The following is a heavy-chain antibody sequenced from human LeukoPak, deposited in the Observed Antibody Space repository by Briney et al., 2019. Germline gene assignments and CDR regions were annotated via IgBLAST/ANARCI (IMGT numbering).Heavy chain of an antibody. Sequence: GASVKVSCKTSGYTFTGYYMHWVRQAPGQGLEWMGWINPNSGGTNYAQKFQGRVTMTRDTSISTAYMEVSRLRSDDTAVYYCASYAGFLEWFYFDYWGQGTLVTVSS. CDR1: GYTFTGYY. CDR2: INPNSGGT. CDR3: ASYAGFLEWFYFDY. J-gene: IGHJ4*02. D-gene: IGHD3-3*01. V-gene: IGHV1-2*02.